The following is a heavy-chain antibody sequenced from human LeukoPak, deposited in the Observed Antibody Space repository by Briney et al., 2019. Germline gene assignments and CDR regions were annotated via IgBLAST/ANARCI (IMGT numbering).Heavy chain of an antibody. V-gene: IGHV4-30-2*01. D-gene: IGHD3-10*01. CDR2: IYHSGST. CDR3: ARITMVRGAVSNVMFDP. CDR1: GGSISSGGYS. Sequence: SETLSLTCAVSGGSISSGGYSWSWIRQPPGKGLEWIGYIYHSGSTYYNPSLKSRVTISVDRSKNQFSLKLSSVTAADTAVYYCARITMVRGAVSNVMFDPWGQGTLVTVSS. J-gene: IGHJ5*02.